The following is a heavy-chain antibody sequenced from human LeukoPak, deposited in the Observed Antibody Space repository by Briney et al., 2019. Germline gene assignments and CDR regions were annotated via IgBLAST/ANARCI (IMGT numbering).Heavy chain of an antibody. D-gene: IGHD6-13*01. V-gene: IGHV3-30-3*01. J-gene: IGHJ6*02. CDR3: TRAPGVGGAADDYYGMDV. CDR1: GFSFSRYA. Sequence: GGSLRLSCVASGFSFSRYALHWVRQAPGEGLRWVTVISYDGTNKYYADSVKDRFTISRDNSKNTLYLQMSSLRPEDTAVYYCTRAPGVGGAADDYYGMDVWGQGTTVTVSS. CDR2: ISYDGTNK.